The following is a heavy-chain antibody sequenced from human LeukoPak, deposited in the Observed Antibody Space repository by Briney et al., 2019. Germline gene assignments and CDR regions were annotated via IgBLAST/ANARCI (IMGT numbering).Heavy chain of an antibody. J-gene: IGHJ5*02. CDR3: ARIPLAYCGGDCYSSWFDP. V-gene: IGHV1-2*02. CDR1: GYTFTGYY. D-gene: IGHD2-21*01. CDR2: INPNSGGT. Sequence: ASVKVSCKASGYTFTGYYMHWVRQAPGQGLEWMGWINPNSGGTNYAQKFQGRVTMTRVTSISTAYMELSRLRSDDTAVYYCARIPLAYCGGDCYSSWFDPWGQGTLVTVSS.